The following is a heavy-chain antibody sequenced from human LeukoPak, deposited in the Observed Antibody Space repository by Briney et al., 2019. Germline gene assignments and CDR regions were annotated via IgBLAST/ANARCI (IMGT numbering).Heavy chain of an antibody. CDR3: AGEDADYTFSFDF. Sequence: ASVKASCKASGYTFTRNYMHWVRQAPGQGLEWMGIINPRGGSTTYAQKFQGRLTMTRDTSTSTVYMELSSLRSEDTAVYYCAGEDADYTFSFDFWGQGTLVTVSS. D-gene: IGHD4-17*01. CDR1: GYTFTRNY. CDR2: INPRGGST. V-gene: IGHV1-46*01. J-gene: IGHJ4*02.